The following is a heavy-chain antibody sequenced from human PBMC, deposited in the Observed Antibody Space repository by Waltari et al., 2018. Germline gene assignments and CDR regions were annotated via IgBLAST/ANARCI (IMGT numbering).Heavy chain of an antibody. CDR2: IYSGGSST. Sequence: EVQLLESGGGLVQPGGSLRLSCAASGFTFSSYAMSWVRQAPGKGLEWVSVIYSGGSSTYYADSVKGRFTISRDNSKNTLYLQMNSLRAEDTVVYYCAKEGVFGAFDIWGQGTMVTVSS. D-gene: IGHD6-6*01. V-gene: IGHV3-23*03. CDR1: GFTFSSYA. CDR3: AKEGVFGAFDI. J-gene: IGHJ3*02.